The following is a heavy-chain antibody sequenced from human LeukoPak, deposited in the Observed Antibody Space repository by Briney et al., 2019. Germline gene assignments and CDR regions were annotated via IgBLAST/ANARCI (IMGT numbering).Heavy chain of an antibody. V-gene: IGHV4-59*02. J-gene: IGHJ3*01. Sequence: PSETLSLTCTVSGDSVRSYYWSWIRQTPGKGLEWIGYIYYPGTTNYNPSLKSRVTFSVDTSKNQFSLNLDSVTAADTATYFCARNQTSYDSWTASHTGSHQALDVWGQGKLVIVSS. CDR1: GDSVRSYY. CDR2: IYYPGTT. D-gene: IGHD3/OR15-3a*01. CDR3: ARNQTSYDSWTASHTGSHQALDV.